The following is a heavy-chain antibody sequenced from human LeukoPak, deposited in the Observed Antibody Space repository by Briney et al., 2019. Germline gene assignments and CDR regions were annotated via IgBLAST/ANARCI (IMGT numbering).Heavy chain of an antibody. CDR3: ARVRIAARRGPYNWFDP. D-gene: IGHD6-6*01. CDR1: GYTFTGYY. V-gene: IGHV1-2*02. CDR2: INPNSGGT. Sequence: ASVKVSCKASGYTFTGYYMHWVRQAPGQGLEWMGWINPNSGGTNYAQKFQGRVTMTRDTSISTAYMELNRLRSDDTAVYYCARVRIAARRGPYNWFDPWGQGTLVTVSS. J-gene: IGHJ5*02.